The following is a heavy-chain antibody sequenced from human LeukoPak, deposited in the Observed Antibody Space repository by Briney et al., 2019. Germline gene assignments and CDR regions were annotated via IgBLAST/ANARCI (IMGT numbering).Heavy chain of an antibody. J-gene: IGHJ5*02. V-gene: IGHV4-39*07. D-gene: IGHD2-2*01. CDR1: GGSISSYY. CDR2: IYYSGST. CDR3: ARSTDWFDP. Sequence: SETLSLTCTVYGGSISSYYWGWIRQPPGKGLEWIGSIYYSGSTYYNPSLKSRVTISVDTSKNQFSLKLSSVTAADTAVYYCARSTDWFDPWGQGTLVTVSS.